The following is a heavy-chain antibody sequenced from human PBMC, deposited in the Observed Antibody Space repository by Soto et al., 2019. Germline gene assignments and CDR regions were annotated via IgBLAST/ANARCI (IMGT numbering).Heavy chain of an antibody. CDR3: AREVKGISGDYVLGVMDV. CDR1: GGSISSYY. J-gene: IGHJ6*02. CDR2: IYYSVST. V-gene: IGHV4-59*01. D-gene: IGHD3-16*01. Sequence: SETLSLTCTVSGGSISSYYWSWIRQPPGKGLEWIGYIYYSVSTNYNPSLKSRVTISVDTSKNQFSLKLSSVTAADTAVYYCAREVKGISGDYVLGVMDVWGQGTKVTFSS.